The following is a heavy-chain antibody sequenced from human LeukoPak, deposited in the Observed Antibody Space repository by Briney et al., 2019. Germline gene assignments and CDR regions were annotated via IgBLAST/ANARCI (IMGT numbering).Heavy chain of an antibody. V-gene: IGHV4-34*01. D-gene: IGHD1-26*01. J-gene: IGHJ4*02. Sequence: PSETLSLTCAVYGGSFSGYYWSWIRQPPGKGLEWIGEINHSGSTNYNPSLKSRVTISVDTSKNQFSLKLSSVTAADTAVYYCAREADGGATFDYWGQGTLVTVSS. CDR3: AREADGGATFDY. CDR2: INHSGST. CDR1: GGSFSGYY.